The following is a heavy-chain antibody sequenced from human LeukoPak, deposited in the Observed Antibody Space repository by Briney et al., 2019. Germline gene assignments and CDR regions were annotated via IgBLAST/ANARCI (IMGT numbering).Heavy chain of an antibody. J-gene: IGHJ3*02. CDR1: GGSISSYY. V-gene: IGHV4-59*01. Sequence: SETLSLTCTVSGGSISSYYWSWIRQPPGKGLEWIGYIYYSGSTNYNPSLKSRVTISVDTSRNQLSLKLSSVTAADTAVYYCARDVLNAFDIWGQGTMVTVSS. D-gene: IGHD2-15*01. CDR3: ARDVLNAFDI. CDR2: IYYSGST.